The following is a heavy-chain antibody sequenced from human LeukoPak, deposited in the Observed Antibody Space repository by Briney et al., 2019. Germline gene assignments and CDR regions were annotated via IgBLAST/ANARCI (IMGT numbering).Heavy chain of an antibody. Sequence: ASVKVSCKASGYTFTSYAMHWVRQAPGQRLEWMGWINAGNGSTKYSQKFQGRVTITRDTSASTAYMELSSLRSEDTAVYYCARGGYYYDSSGYLDTWGQGTLVTVSS. CDR2: INAGNGST. CDR1: GYTFTSYA. CDR3: ARGGYYYDSSGYLDT. J-gene: IGHJ5*02. D-gene: IGHD3-22*01. V-gene: IGHV1-3*01.